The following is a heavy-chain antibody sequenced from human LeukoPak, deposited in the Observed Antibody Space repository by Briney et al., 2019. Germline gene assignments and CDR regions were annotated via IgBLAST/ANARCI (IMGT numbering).Heavy chain of an antibody. V-gene: IGHV1-18*04. D-gene: IGHD3-3*01. CDR2: ISAYNGNT. J-gene: IGHJ4*02. CDR3: ARSVSFFGFLEW. Sequence: ASVKVSCKASGYTFTSYGISWVRQAPGQGLEWMGWISAYNGNTNYAQKLQGRVTMTTDASTSTAYMELRSLRSDDTAVYYCARSVSFFGFLEWWGQGTLVTVSS. CDR1: GYTFTSYG.